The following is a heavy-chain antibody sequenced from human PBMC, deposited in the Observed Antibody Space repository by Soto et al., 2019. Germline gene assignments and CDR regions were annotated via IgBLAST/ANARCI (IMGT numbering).Heavy chain of an antibody. Sequence: SETLSLTCSVSGGSISSGDYYWSWIRQPPGKGLEWIGYIYYSGSTYYNPSLKSRVTISVDTSKNQFSLKLSSVTAADTAVYYCARVEDYYDSSGYYYWGQGTLVTVSS. CDR1: GGSISSGDYY. J-gene: IGHJ4*02. CDR3: ARVEDYYDSSGYYY. V-gene: IGHV4-30-4*01. CDR2: IYYSGST. D-gene: IGHD3-22*01.